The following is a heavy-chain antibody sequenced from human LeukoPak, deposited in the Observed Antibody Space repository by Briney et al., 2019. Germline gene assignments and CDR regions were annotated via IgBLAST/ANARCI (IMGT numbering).Heavy chain of an antibody. CDR1: GYTFRRYY. Sequence: ASVKVFCKACGYTFRRYYMHWVRQAPGQGLEWMGWINPNSGDTNYAQKFQGGVSMTRDTSINKAYMELNKLRSDDPSVCYCARTLPNYYYGMDVWGQGTTVTVSS. D-gene: IGHD1-26*01. CDR2: INPNSGDT. CDR3: ARTLPNYYYGMDV. J-gene: IGHJ6*02. V-gene: IGHV1-2*02.